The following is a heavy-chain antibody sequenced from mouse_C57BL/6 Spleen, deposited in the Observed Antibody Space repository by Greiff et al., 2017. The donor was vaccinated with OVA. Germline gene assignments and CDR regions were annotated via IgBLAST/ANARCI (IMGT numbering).Heavy chain of an antibody. V-gene: IGHV1-64*01. CDR2: IHPNSGST. Sequence: QVQLQQPGAELVKPGASVKLSCKASGYTFTSYWMHWVKQRPGQGLEWIGMIHPNSGSTNYNEKFKSKATLTVDKSSSTAYMPLSSLTSEDSAVYYCARRGYYGSSDYFDYWGQGTTLTVSS. CDR1: GYTFTSYW. CDR3: ARRGYYGSSDYFDY. D-gene: IGHD1-1*01. J-gene: IGHJ2*01.